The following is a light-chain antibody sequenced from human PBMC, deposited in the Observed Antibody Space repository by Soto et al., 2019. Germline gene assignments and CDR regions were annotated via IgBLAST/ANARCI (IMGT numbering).Light chain of an antibody. Sequence: EIVLTQSPATLSLSPGERATLSCRASQSVSSYLAGYQQKPGQAPRLLIYDASNRATGIPARFSGSGSGTDFTLTISGLEPEDGAGYYCQQRSNWPSLTFGGGTKVEIK. CDR1: QSVSSY. CDR2: DAS. J-gene: IGKJ4*01. V-gene: IGKV3-11*01. CDR3: QQRSNWPSLT.